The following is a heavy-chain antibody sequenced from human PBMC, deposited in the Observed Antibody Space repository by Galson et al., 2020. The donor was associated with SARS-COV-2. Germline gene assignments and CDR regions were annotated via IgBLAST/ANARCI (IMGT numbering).Heavy chain of an antibody. V-gene: IGHV3-7*01. Sequence: QLGESLKISCAASGFTFSSYWMSWVRQAPGKGLEWVANIKQDGSEKYYVDSVKGRFTISRDNAKNSLYLQMNSLRAEDTAVYYCARDWAIAVAGYYYYYGMDVWGQGTTVTVSS. CDR3: ARDWAIAVAGYYYYYGMDV. CDR2: IKQDGSEK. D-gene: IGHD6-19*01. CDR1: GFTFSSYW. J-gene: IGHJ6*02.